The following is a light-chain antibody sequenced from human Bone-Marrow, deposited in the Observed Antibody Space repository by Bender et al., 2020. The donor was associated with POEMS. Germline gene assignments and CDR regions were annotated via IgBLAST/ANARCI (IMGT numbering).Light chain of an antibody. V-gene: IGLV3-21*02. J-gene: IGLJ3*02. Sequence: SYVLTQPPSVSVAPGQTARITCGGEKIWSKSVHWYQHKPGQAPVLVVYDDVDRPSGIPERFSGSNSGNTAALTITRVEAGDEADYYCQVWDTTSDHPVFGGGTKLPV. CDR2: DDV. CDR1: KIWSKS. CDR3: QVWDTTSDHPV.